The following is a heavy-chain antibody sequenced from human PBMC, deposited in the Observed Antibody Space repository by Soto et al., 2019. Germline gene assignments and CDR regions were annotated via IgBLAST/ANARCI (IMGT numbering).Heavy chain of an antibody. Sequence: QVQLQESGPGLVKSSETLSLTCTVSGGSMRNYFWTWIRQPPGKGLEWIGYIHYSGTTSFFPSYNPSLRSRVTISEDTSKTQFSLKLLSVTTADTAVYFCAAGEASSRNLAPYYLDFWGQGTLVTVSS. V-gene: IGHV4-59*01. CDR2: IHYSGTT. CDR1: GGSMRNYF. CDR3: AAGEASSRNLAPYYLDF. D-gene: IGHD6-13*01. J-gene: IGHJ4*02.